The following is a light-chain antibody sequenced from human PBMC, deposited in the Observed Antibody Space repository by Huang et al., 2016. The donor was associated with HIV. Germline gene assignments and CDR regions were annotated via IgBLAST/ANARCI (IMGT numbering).Light chain of an antibody. CDR1: QRVSSRY. CDR2: GAS. J-gene: IGKJ3*01. CDR3: QQYGTSRIFT. V-gene: IGKV3-20*01. Sequence: EIVLTQSPGTLSLSPGERATLSCRASQRVSSRYLAWYQQKPGQAPRLLIYGASYRATGHPDRFSGSGAGTDFTLTISRLEPGDLAVYYCQQYGTSRIFTFGPGTRVDIK.